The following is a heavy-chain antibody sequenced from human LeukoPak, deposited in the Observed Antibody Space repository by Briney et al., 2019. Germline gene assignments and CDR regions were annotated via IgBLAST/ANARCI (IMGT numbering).Heavy chain of an antibody. CDR1: GFTFSSYA. D-gene: IGHD6-13*01. Sequence: PGGSLRLSCAPSGFTFSSYAMSWGRQAPGKRLGWVSTISCSGCSTYYANFVKGRFTISRDKSKNTLYLQMNSLRAEDTAVYYCAKDWQQLVYGYWGQGTLVTVSS. CDR2: ISCSGCST. J-gene: IGHJ4*02. CDR3: AKDWQQLVYGY. V-gene: IGHV3-23*01.